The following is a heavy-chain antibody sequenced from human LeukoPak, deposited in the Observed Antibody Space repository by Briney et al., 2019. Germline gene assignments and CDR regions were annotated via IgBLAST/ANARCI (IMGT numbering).Heavy chain of an antibody. CDR2: ISGSGGST. J-gene: IGHJ6*02. CDR1: GFTFSNYA. Sequence: GGSLRLSCAAAGFTFSNYAMSWVRQAPGKGLEWVSAISGSGGSTYYADSVKGRFTISRDNSKNTLYLQMNSLRAEDTAVYYCAKSLRYCSGGSCSHYYYYGMDVWGQGTTVTVSS. V-gene: IGHV3-23*01. CDR3: AKSLRYCSGGSCSHYYYYGMDV. D-gene: IGHD2-15*01.